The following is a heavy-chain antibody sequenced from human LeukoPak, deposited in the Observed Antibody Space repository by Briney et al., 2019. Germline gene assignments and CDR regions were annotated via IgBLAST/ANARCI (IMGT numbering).Heavy chain of an antibody. V-gene: IGHV3-43*01. CDR1: GFTFDRFT. CDR3: AKEVDCPSDCLFFHS. J-gene: IGHJ4*02. CDR2: INRRGHT. Sequence: SGGSLRLSCAASGFTFDRFTIHWVRQTPGKGLEWVSLINRRGHTFYADSVKGRVTISRDNSRNSVFLQMNSLRPEDTALYHCAKEVDCPSDCLFFHSWGQGTLVTVSS. D-gene: IGHD2-21*02.